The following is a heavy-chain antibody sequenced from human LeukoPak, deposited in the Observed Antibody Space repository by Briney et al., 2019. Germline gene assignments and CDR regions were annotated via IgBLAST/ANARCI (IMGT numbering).Heavy chain of an antibody. J-gene: IGHJ4*02. CDR3: ARKLGYDSSGYYSRQTPDPFDY. D-gene: IGHD3-22*01. CDR1: GFTFSSYG. CDR2: IRYDGSNK. Sequence: GGSLRLSCAASGFTFSSYGMHWVRQAPGKGLEWVAFIRYDGSNKYYADSVKGRFTISRDNSKNTLYLQMNSLRAEDTAVYYCARKLGYDSSGYYSRQTPDPFDYWGQGTLVTVSS. V-gene: IGHV3-30*02.